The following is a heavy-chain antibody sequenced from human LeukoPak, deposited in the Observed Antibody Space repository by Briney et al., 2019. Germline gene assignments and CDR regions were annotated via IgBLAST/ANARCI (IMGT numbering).Heavy chain of an antibody. D-gene: IGHD5-24*01. J-gene: IGHJ4*02. Sequence: QPGGSLRLSCVASGLSVSSNYMSWVRQAPGKGLEYVSGINNNGDDTYYPDSVKGRFTISRDNSKNTLYLQMSSLRAEDTAVYYCVRDRDGYNPIDYWGQGTLVTVSS. CDR2: INNNGDDT. V-gene: IGHV3-64D*06. CDR3: VRDRDGYNPIDY. CDR1: GLSVSSNY.